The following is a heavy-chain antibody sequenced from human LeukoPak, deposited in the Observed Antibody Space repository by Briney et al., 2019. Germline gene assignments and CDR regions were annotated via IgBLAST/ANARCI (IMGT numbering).Heavy chain of an antibody. Sequence: ASVKVSCKASGGTLSSYAISWVRQAPGQGLEWMGRIIPIFGTANYAQKFQGRVTITTDESTSTAYMELSSLRSEDTAVYYCAREYYYDSSGYSPDYWGQGTLVTVSS. J-gene: IGHJ4*02. V-gene: IGHV1-69*05. CDR2: IIPIFGTA. D-gene: IGHD3-22*01. CDR3: AREYYYDSSGYSPDY. CDR1: GGTLSSYA.